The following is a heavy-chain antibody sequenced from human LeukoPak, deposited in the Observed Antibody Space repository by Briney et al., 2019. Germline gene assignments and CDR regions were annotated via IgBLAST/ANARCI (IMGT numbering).Heavy chain of an antibody. V-gene: IGHV3-23*01. D-gene: IGHD2-21*01. CDR1: GFTFSSYA. J-gene: IGHJ4*02. Sequence: GGSLRLSCAASGFTFSSYAMSWVRQAPGKGLEWVSAISGSGGSTYYADSVKGRFTISRDNSKNTLYLQMYSLRAEDTAVYYCAKFLPTHIVVANYYFDYWGQGTLVTVSS. CDR3: AKFLPTHIVVANYYFDY. CDR2: ISGSGGST.